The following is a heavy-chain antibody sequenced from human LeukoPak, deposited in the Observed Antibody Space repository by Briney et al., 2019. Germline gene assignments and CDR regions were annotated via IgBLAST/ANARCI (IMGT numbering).Heavy chain of an antibody. Sequence: GASVKVSCKASGYTFTGYYMHWVRQAPGQGLEWMGWINPNSGGTNYAQKLQGRVTMTTDTSTSTAYMELRSLRSDNTAVYYCARDIQWQLGYCSGGSCPTDYWGQGTLVTVSS. CDR1: GYTFTGYY. CDR3: ARDIQWQLGYCSGGSCPTDY. V-gene: IGHV1-2*02. D-gene: IGHD2-15*01. CDR2: INPNSGGT. J-gene: IGHJ4*02.